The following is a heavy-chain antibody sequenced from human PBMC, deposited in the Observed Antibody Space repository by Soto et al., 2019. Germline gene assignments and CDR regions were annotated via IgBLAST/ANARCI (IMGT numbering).Heavy chain of an antibody. Sequence: GGSLRLSCTASGFTFGDYAMSWFRQAPGKGLEWVGFIRSKAYGGTTEYAASVKGRFTISRDDSKSIAYLQMNSLKTEDTAVYYCTKARYPQGDYYYMDVWGKGTTVTVSS. CDR2: IRSKAYGGTT. CDR1: GFTFGDYA. CDR3: TKARYPQGDYYYMDV. V-gene: IGHV3-49*03. D-gene: IGHD3-9*01. J-gene: IGHJ6*03.